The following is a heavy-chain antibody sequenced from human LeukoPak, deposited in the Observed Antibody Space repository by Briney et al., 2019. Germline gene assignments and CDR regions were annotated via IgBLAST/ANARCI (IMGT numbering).Heavy chain of an antibody. CDR3: ATHRYGRVYYYYGMDV. CDR1: GFTFASYG. V-gene: IGHV3-23*01. Sequence: PGGSLRLSCAASGFTFASYGMTWVRQAPGKGLEWVSGISGSGASTFYADFAKGRFTISRENSENTLYLQMNSLRAEDTAVYYCATHRYGRVYYYYGMDVWGQGTTVTVSS. D-gene: IGHD5-18*01. CDR2: ISGSGAST. J-gene: IGHJ6*02.